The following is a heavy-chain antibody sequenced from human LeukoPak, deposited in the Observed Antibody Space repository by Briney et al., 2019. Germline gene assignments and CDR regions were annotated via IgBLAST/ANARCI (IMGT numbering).Heavy chain of an antibody. J-gene: IGHJ5*02. CDR1: GYTFTSYG. D-gene: IGHD2-15*01. CDR3: ARADKGEIRYCSGGSCYSFRFDP. V-gene: IGHV1-18*01. Sequence: TSVKVSCKASGYTFTSYGISWVRQAPGQGLEWMGWISAYNGNTNYAQKLQGRVTMTTDTSTSTAYMELRSLRSDDTAVYYCARADKGEIRYCSGGSCYSFRFDPWGQGTLVTVSS. CDR2: ISAYNGNT.